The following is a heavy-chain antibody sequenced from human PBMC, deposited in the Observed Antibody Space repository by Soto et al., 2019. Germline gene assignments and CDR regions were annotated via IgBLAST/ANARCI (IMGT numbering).Heavy chain of an antibody. Sequence: GESLNLSCKGSGYSFTRYLIGWVRQMPGKGLEWMGIIYPGDSDTRYSPSFQGQVTISADKSISTAYLQWSSLKASDTAMYYCARPLNYDILTGYFDAFDIWGQGTMVTVSS. V-gene: IGHV5-51*01. D-gene: IGHD3-9*01. CDR2: IYPGDSDT. CDR3: ARPLNYDILTGYFDAFDI. CDR1: GYSFTRYL. J-gene: IGHJ3*02.